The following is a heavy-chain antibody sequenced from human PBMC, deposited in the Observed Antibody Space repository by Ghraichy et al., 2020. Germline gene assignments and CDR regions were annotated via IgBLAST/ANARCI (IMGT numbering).Heavy chain of an antibody. V-gene: IGHV3-74*01. CDR3: ARDRNYETLFDY. J-gene: IGHJ4*02. Sequence: LTCAASGFILSRYWMHWVRQAPGKGLVWVSRINSDGSSTSYADSVKGRVTISRDNAKNTLYLQMNSLRDEDTAVYYCARDRNYETLFDYWGQGTLVTVSS. D-gene: IGHD1-7*01. CDR1: GFILSRYW. CDR2: INSDGSST.